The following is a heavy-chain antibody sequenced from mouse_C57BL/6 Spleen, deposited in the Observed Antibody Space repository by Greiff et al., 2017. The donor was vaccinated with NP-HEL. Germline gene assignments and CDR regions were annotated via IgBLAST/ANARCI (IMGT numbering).Heavy chain of an antibody. V-gene: IGHV1-69*01. Sequence: VQLQQPGAELVMPGASVKLSCKASGYTFTSYWMHWVKQRPGQGLEWIGEIDPSDSYTNYNQKFKGKSTLTVDKSSSTAHMQLSSLTSEDSAVYYCARGYFDVWGTGTTVTVSS. J-gene: IGHJ1*03. CDR1: GYTFTSYW. CDR2: IDPSDSYT. CDR3: ARGYFDV.